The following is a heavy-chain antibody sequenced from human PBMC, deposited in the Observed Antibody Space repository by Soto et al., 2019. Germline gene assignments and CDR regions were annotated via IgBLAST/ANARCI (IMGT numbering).Heavy chain of an antibody. CDR3: VRDSGWAFDI. Sequence: EVQLVESGGDLVQPGQSLRLSCAASGFSFSSYSMNWVRQAPGKGLEWISYLSSSKTYIGYADSVKGRFTISRDNAKNSLSLQMNSLRDENTAVYYCVRDSGWAFDIWGLGTMVTVSS. J-gene: IGHJ3*02. D-gene: IGHD6-19*01. CDR1: GFSFSSYS. V-gene: IGHV3-48*02. CDR2: LSSSKTYI.